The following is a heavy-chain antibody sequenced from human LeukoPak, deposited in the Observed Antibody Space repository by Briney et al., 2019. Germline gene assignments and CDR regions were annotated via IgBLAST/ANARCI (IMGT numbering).Heavy chain of an antibody. V-gene: IGHV3-30*18. CDR2: ISYDGSNK. D-gene: IGHD7-27*01. Sequence: GGSLRLSCAASGFTFSSYGMHWVRQAPGKGLEWVAVISYDGSNKYYADSVKGRFTISRDNSKNTLYLQMNSLRAEDTAVYYCAKEGNWGCLDYWGQGTLVTVSS. CDR3: AKEGNWGCLDY. CDR1: GFTFSSYG. J-gene: IGHJ4*02.